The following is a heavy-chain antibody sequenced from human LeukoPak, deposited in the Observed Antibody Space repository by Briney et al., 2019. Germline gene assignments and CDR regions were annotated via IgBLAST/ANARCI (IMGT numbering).Heavy chain of an antibody. CDR2: INIGGTNT. CDR3: ATDGAGFDT. Sequence: GGSLRLSCAASGFTFNDYYMSWIRQAPGKGLEWLSYINIGGTNTHYADSVEGRFTISRDNAKKSLYLEMNNLRAEDTAVYYCATDGAGFDTWGQGVLVTVSS. J-gene: IGHJ5*02. CDR1: GFTFNDYY. V-gene: IGHV3-11*01.